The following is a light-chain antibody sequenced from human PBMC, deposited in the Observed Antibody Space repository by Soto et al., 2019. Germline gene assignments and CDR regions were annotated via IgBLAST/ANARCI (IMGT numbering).Light chain of an antibody. CDR3: QQSYSTPQVT. J-gene: IGKJ4*01. V-gene: IGKV1-39*01. CDR2: AAS. Sequence: DIPMTQSPSSLSASVGDRVTITCRASQSISSYLNWYQQKPGKAPKLLIYAASSLQSGVPSRFSGSGSGTDFTLTISSLQPEDFANYYCQQSYSTPQVTFGGGTKVEIK. CDR1: QSISSY.